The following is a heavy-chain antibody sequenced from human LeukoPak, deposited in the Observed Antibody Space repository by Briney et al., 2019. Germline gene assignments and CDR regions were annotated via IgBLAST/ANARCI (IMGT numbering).Heavy chain of an antibody. Sequence: SETLSLTCTVSGGSISSYYWSWIRQPAGKGLEWIGRIYTSGSTNYNPSLKSRVTMSVDTSKNQFSLKLSSVTAADTAVYYCARGRAAAGTTEDYFDYWGQGTLVTVSS. CDR2: IYTSGST. D-gene: IGHD6-13*01. V-gene: IGHV4-4*07. CDR1: GGSISSYY. CDR3: ARGRAAAGTTEDYFDY. J-gene: IGHJ4*02.